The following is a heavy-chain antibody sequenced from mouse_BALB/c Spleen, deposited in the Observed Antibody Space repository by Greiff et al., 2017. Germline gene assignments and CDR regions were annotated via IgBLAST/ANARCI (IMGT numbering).Heavy chain of an antibody. J-gene: IGHJ3*01. Sequence: QVQLQQSGAELAKPGASVKMSCKASGYTFTSYWMHWVKQRPGQGLEWIGYINPSTGYTEYNQKFKDKATLTADKSSSTAYMQLDSLTSEDSAVYYCARVRTATAYWGQGTLVTVSA. V-gene: IGHV1-7*01. D-gene: IGHD1-2*01. CDR2: INPSTGYT. CDR3: ARVRTATAY. CDR1: GYTFTSYW.